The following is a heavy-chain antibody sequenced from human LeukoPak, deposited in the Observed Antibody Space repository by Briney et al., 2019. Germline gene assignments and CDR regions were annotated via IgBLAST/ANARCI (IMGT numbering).Heavy chain of an antibody. CDR2: IIPIFGTA. D-gene: IGHD2-15*01. J-gene: IGHJ3*01. V-gene: IGHV1-69*01. Sequence: SVKVSCKASGGTFSSYAISWVRQAPGQGLEWMGGIIPIFGTANYAQKFQGRVTITADESTSAAYMELSSLRSEDTAVYYCAKPRDIDSWAFDVWGQGTMVTVS. CDR1: GGTFSSYA. CDR3: AKPRDIDSWAFDV.